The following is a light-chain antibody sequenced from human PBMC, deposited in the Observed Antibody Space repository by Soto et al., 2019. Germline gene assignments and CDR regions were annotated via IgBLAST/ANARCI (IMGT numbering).Light chain of an antibody. V-gene: IGKV1-5*01. CDR3: QQYNSYWP. CDR2: DAS. CDR1: QSISSW. J-gene: IGKJ1*01. Sequence: IQMTQSPSTLSASVGDRVTITWRASQSISSWLAWYQQKPGKAPKLLIYDASSLESGVPSRFSGSGSGTEFTLTISSLQPDDFATYYCQQYNSYWPFGQGTKV.